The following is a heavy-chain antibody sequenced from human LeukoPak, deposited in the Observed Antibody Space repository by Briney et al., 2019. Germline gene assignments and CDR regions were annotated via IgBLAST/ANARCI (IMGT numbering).Heavy chain of an antibody. D-gene: IGHD1-26*01. Sequence: PGGSLRLPCVASGFTVSSNYMSWVRQAPGKGLEWVSVIYSGGSTNYADSVKGRFTISRDNSKNTLYLQMNSLRAEDTAVYYCARDLGDYWGQGTLVTVSS. J-gene: IGHJ4*02. CDR3: ARDLGDY. CDR1: GFTVSSNY. V-gene: IGHV3-66*01. CDR2: IYSGGST.